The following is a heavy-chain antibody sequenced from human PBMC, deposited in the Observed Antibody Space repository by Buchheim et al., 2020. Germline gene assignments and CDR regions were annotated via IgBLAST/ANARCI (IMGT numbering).Heavy chain of an antibody. CDR2: IYQSGST. J-gene: IGHJ3*02. D-gene: IGHD6-13*01. Sequence: QVQLQESGPGLVKPSGTLSLTCAVSGGSISMNKWWSWVRQPPGKGLEGMGEIYQSGSTNYNPSLKSRVTISVDKSNNQFSLKLNSVTAADTAVYYCASLIGVGGLGAYDIWGRGT. CDR3: ASLIGVGGLGAYDI. CDR1: GGSISMNKW. V-gene: IGHV4-4*02.